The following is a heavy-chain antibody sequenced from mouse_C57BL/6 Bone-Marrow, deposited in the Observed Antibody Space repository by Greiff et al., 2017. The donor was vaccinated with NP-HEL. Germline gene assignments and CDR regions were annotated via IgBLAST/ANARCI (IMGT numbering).Heavy chain of an antibody. Sequence: QVQLQQSGAELVKPGASVKMSCKASGYTFTTYPIEWMKQNHGKSLGWIGNFHPYNDDTNYKEKFKGKATLTVEKSSSTVYLELSRLTSEDTAGYYCSTGSNYWYFDVWGTGTTVTVSS. CDR3: STGSNYWYFDV. D-gene: IGHD1-1*01. J-gene: IGHJ1*03. CDR2: FHPYNDDT. CDR1: GYTFTTYP. V-gene: IGHV1-47*01.